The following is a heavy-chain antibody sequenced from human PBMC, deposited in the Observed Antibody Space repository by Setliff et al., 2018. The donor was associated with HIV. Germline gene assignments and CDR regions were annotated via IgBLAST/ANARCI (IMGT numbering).Heavy chain of an antibody. CDR3: ARQGYNYDSSGYLIPAGYFQH. CDR1: GESFSGYH. Sequence: SETLSLTCAVYGESFSGYHWSWIRQPPGKGLEWIGEINHSGSTNYNPSLKSRVTMSVDTSKNKFSLRLTSVTDADTAVYYCARQGYNYDSSGYLIPAGYFQHWGQGTLVTVSS. J-gene: IGHJ1*01. D-gene: IGHD3-22*01. CDR2: INHSGST. V-gene: IGHV4-34*01.